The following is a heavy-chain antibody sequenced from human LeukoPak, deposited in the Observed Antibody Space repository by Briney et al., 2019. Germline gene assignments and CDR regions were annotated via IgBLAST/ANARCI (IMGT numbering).Heavy chain of an antibody. CDR2: IIPIFVTA. CDR3: ATTSGYDSHFQH. Sequence: ASVKVSCKASGCTFSSYAISWVRQAPGQGLEWMGRIIPIFVTANYARKFQGRVTITTDESTSTAYMELSSLRSEDTAVYYCATTSGYDSHFQHWGQGTLVTVSS. J-gene: IGHJ1*01. D-gene: IGHD5-12*01. CDR1: GCTFSSYA. V-gene: IGHV1-69*05.